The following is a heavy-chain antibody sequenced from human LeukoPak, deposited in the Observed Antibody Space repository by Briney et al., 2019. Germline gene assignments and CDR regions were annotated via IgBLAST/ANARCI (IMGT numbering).Heavy chain of an antibody. CDR2: ISDTGSNT. V-gene: IGHV3-23*01. CDR3: ANRVRYSSSSVYLDC. Sequence: GGSLRLSCAASGFAFIWYGMTWVGQAPGKGLEWVSAISDTGSNTYYADSVKGRFTISRDNSKNTVYLQMNSLRAEDTAVYYFANRVRYSSSSVYLDCWGQGTLVTVSS. CDR1: GFAFIWYG. J-gene: IGHJ4*02. D-gene: IGHD6-6*01.